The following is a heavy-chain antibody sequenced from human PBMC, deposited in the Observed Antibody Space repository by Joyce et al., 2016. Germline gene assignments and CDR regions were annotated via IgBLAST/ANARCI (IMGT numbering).Heavy chain of an antibody. D-gene: IGHD2/OR15-2a*01. CDR3: ARDPQNFGF. V-gene: IGHV4-38-2*02. CDR2: SYHNGKT. J-gene: IGHJ4*02. CDR1: GDSISSGYF. Sequence: VQLQESGPGLVKPSETLSLTCDVSGDSISSGYFDGWVRQDPGKGLEWIANSYHNGKTYYNASLKSRVTISVDTSKNQLSLKLSSVTAADTAVYYCARDPQNFGFWGQGTLVIVSS.